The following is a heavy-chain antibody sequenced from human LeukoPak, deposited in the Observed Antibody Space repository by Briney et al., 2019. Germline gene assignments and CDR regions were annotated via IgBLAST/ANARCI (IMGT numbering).Heavy chain of an antibody. D-gene: IGHD7-27*01. V-gene: IGHV3-23*01. Sequence: GGPLTLSCAASGFAPRFTFSDYPVSSVRQAPGEGPEWFASVKVRRATTYYADSVRRRFTISRDNAKNTVYLKMISVGADDTAVYFCAKAPATGEGYYLYYMDVWGKGTTVTVSS. J-gene: IGHJ6*03. CDR3: AKAPATGEGYYLYYMDV. CDR1: GFAPRFTFSDYP. CDR2: VKVRRATT.